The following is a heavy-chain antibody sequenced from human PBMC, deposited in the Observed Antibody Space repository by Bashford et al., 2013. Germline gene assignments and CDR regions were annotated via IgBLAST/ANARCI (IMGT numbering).Heavy chain of an antibody. CDR3: ARLAYGPGGYSNWFDP. Sequence: ETLSLTFALSLWLPHQQFLLLGLDPPAPTGRELEWIAIIDYTESTYYTPSLRSRVTVSADTSKNQFSLRLTSATAADTAVYYCARLAYGPGGYSNWFDPWDQGTLVTVSS. J-gene: IGHJ5*02. D-gene: IGHD2-8*02. V-gene: IGHV4-39*01. CDR2: IDYTEST. CDR1: WLPHQQFLL.